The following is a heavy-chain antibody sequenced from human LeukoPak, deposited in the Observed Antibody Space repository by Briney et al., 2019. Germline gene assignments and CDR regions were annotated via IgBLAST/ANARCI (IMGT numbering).Heavy chain of an antibody. CDR1: GGSISSYY. V-gene: IGHV4-59*12. D-gene: IGHD3-10*01. J-gene: IGHJ4*02. CDR3: ARARGGEPMDY. CDR2: IYYSGST. Sequence: SETLSLTCTVSGGSISSYYWSWIRQPPGKGPEWIGYIYYSGSTNHNPSLKSRVTISVDTSKNQFSLKMTSMTAAGTAIYYCARARGGEPMDYWSQGTLVTVSS.